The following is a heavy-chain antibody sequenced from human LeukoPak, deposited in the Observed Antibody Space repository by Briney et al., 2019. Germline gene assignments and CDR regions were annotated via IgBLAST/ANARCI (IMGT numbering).Heavy chain of an antibody. CDR3: AREIIDYYDSSGYRL. CDR1: GGSFSGYY. V-gene: IGHV4-34*01. Sequence: KPSETLSLTCAVYGGSFSGYYWSWIRQPPGKGLEWIGEINHSGSTNYNPPLKSRVTISVDTSKNQFSLKLSSVTAADTAVYYCAREIIDYYDSSGYRLWGQGNLVTVSS. CDR2: INHSGST. D-gene: IGHD3-22*01. J-gene: IGHJ4*02.